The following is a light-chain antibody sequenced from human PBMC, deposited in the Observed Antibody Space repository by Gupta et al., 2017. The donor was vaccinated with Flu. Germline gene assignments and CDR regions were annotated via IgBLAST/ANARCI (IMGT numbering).Light chain of an antibody. J-gene: IGLJ1*01. CDR3: QSYDSSLNAYV. V-gene: IGLV1-40*01. CDR2: ANS. CDR1: SSNFGAGYE. Sequence: QSALSQPPSVSGTPAQRVTISCTGSSSNFGAGYEVHWYQHLPGTAPKLLIYANSDRPSGIPDRFSGSKSGVSASLAITGLQPGDEADYYCQSYDSSLNAYVFGTGTRVTVL.